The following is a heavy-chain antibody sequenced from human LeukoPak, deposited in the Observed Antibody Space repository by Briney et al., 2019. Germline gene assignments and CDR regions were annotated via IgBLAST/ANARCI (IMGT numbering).Heavy chain of an antibody. CDR3: ARVNLGGHSYYYMDV. CDR2: IYYSGST. J-gene: IGHJ6*03. Sequence: SETLSLTCTVSGDSISSGDYCWRWIRQPPGKGLEWIGYIYYSGSTYYDPSLKSRVTISVDTSKNQFSLKLTSVTAADTAVFYCARVNLGGHSYYYMDVWGKGTTVTVSS. D-gene: IGHD3-16*01. V-gene: IGHV4-30-4*08. CDR1: GDSISSGDYC.